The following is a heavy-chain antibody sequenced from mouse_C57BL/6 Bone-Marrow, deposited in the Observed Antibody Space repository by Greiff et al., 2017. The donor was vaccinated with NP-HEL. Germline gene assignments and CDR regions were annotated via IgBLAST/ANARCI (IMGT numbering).Heavy chain of an antibody. Sequence: VQLQQPGAELVKPGASVKLSCKASGYTFTSYWMHWVKQRPGRGLEWIGRIDPNSGGTKYNEKFKSKATLTVGKPSSTADMQLSSLTAEDSAVYYCARKGQGGYYAMDYWGQGTSVTVSS. V-gene: IGHV1-72*01. CDR1: GYTFTSYW. CDR3: ARKGQGGYYAMDY. CDR2: IDPNSGGT. J-gene: IGHJ4*01.